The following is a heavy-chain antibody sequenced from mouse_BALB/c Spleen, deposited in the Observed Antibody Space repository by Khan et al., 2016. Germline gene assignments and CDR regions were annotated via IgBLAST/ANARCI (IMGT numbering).Heavy chain of an antibody. CDR1: GFSITGFA. J-gene: IGHJ3*01. CDR3: ASYYDYDGGFAY. CDR2: IWGDGST. Sequence: QMQLEESGPGLVAPSQSLSITCTVSGFSITGFAVNWVRQPPGKGLEWLGVIWGDGSTDYDSALKSRLSISKDDSKSQVFLKMNSLQTDDTARYXCASYYDYDGGFAYWGQGTLVTVSA. D-gene: IGHD2-4*01. V-gene: IGHV2-6-7*01.